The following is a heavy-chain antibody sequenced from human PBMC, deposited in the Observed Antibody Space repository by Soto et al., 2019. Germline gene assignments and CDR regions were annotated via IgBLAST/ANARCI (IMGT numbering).Heavy chain of an antibody. V-gene: IGHV3-23*01. Sequence: EVQLLESGGGLVQPGGSLRLSCAAPGFTFSSYAMSWVRQAPGKGLEWVSAISGSGGSTYYADSVKGRFTISRDNSKNTXXLQMNSLRAEDTAVYYCAKGRGYCSSTSCYVGSDYWGQGTLVTVSS. CDR2: ISGSGGST. J-gene: IGHJ4*02. CDR3: AKGRGYCSSTSCYVGSDY. D-gene: IGHD2-2*01. CDR1: GFTFSSYA.